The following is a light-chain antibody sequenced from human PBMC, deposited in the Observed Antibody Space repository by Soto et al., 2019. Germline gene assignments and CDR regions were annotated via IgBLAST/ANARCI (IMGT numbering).Light chain of an antibody. V-gene: IGLV2-23*02. CDR3: CSYAGSSTLV. J-gene: IGLJ1*01. Sequence: QSALTQPASVSGSPGQSITISCTGTSSVVGSYKLVSWYQQHPGKAPKLMIYEVSQRPSGISNRFSGSKSGSTASLTISGLQAEDEADYYCCSYAGSSTLVFGTGTKVTVL. CDR2: EVS. CDR1: SSVVGSYKL.